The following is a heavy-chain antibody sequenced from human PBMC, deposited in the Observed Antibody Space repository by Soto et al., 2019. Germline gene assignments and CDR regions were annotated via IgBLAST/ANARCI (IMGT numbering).Heavy chain of an antibody. V-gene: IGHV4-59*01. D-gene: IGHD1-7*01. CDR1: GGSISSYY. Sequence: PSETLSLTCTVSGGSISSYYWSWIRQPPGKGLEWIGYIYYSGSTNYNPSLKSRVTISVDTSKNQFSLKLSSVTAADTAVYYCATMGTPATGLYFFDNWAQRTLVTVSS. J-gene: IGHJ4*02. CDR2: IYYSGST. CDR3: ATMGTPATGLYFFDN.